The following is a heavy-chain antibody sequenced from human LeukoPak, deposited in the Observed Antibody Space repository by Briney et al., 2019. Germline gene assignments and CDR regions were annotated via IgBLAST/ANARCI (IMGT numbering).Heavy chain of an antibody. V-gene: IGHV3-30*02. CDR1: GFTFSSYG. CDR3: AKDVFHAVPPHFDY. CDR2: IRYDGSNK. D-gene: IGHD3-3*01. Sequence: GGSLRLSCAASGFTFSSYGMHWVRQAPGKGLEWVAFIRYDGSNKYYADPVKGRFTISRDNSKNTLYLQMNSLRAEDTAVYYCAKDVFHAVPPHFDYWGQGTLVTVSS. J-gene: IGHJ4*02.